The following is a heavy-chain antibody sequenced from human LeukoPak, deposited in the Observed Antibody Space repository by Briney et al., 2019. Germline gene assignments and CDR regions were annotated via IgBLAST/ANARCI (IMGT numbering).Heavy chain of an antibody. D-gene: IGHD3-10*01. CDR3: ARNKDGLYY. CDR1: GYTFTGYY. CDR2: IHPNTGGT. Sequence: ASVKVSCKASGYTFTGYYMHWVRQAPGQGLEYMGWIHPNTGGTNYAQKFQGRVTMTRDTTINTAYLELSSLTSDNTAVYYCARNKDGLYYWGQGTPVTVSS. V-gene: IGHV1-2*02. J-gene: IGHJ4*02.